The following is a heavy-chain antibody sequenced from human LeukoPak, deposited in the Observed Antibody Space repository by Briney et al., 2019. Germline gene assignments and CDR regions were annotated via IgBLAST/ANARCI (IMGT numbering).Heavy chain of an antibody. CDR2: IQDDGGST. CDR3: VCYGIAPPY. V-gene: IGHV3-74*01. Sequence: GGSLRLSCEASGFTFCSYWMHWVRQAPAKGPEWVLRIQDDGGSTVYADSVKGRFTISRDNAKNTLYLQMNTLRVEDTAVYYCVCYGIAPPYWGQGTLVTVSS. J-gene: IGHJ4*02. D-gene: IGHD2-8*01. CDR1: GFTFCSYW.